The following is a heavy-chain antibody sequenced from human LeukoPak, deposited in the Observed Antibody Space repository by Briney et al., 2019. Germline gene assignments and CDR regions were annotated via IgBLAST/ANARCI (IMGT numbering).Heavy chain of an antibody. D-gene: IGHD6-19*01. V-gene: IGHV4-39*07. CDR1: GGSISSDIYF. CDR2: IFYSGST. J-gene: IGHJ5*02. CDR3: ARAKYSGGGNWFDP. Sequence: SETLSLTCSVSGGSISSDIYFWGWIRLPPGKGLEWIGIIFYSGSTYYNPSLKSRVTISIDTSKSQFSLKVSSVTAADTAVYYCARAKYSGGGNWFDPWGQGALVTVSS.